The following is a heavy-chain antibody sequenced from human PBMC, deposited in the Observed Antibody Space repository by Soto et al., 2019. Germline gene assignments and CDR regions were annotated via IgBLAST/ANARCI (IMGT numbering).Heavy chain of an antibody. V-gene: IGHV4-59*01. Sequence: PSETLSLTCTVSGGSIRDYFWTWIRQPPGKGLEWIGYIYYSARTNYNPSLKSRVSISVDTSKNHFSLQLRSVTAADTAVYYCARVGGDDFGDSGGFDYWGQGTLVTVSS. D-gene: IGHD4-17*01. CDR3: ARVGGDDFGDSGGFDY. CDR1: GGSIRDYF. J-gene: IGHJ4*02. CDR2: IYYSART.